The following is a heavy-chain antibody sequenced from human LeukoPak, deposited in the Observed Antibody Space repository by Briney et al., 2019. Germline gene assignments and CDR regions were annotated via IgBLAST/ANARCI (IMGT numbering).Heavy chain of an antibody. J-gene: IGHJ4*02. D-gene: IGHD1-26*01. Sequence: PGGSLRLSCAASGFSFDDHAMHWVRQAPGKGLEWVSGISWNSGSIGYADSVKGRFTISRDNAKNFLYLQMNSLKTEDMALYYCAKAWSGSYFPFDYWGQGTPVTVSS. V-gene: IGHV3-9*03. CDR3: AKAWSGSYFPFDY. CDR2: ISWNSGSI. CDR1: GFSFDDHA.